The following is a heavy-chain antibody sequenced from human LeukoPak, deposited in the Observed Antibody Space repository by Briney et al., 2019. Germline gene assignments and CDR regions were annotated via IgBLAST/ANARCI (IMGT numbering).Heavy chain of an antibody. D-gene: IGHD3-22*01. CDR3: AKDMGYYDSSGYLAY. CDR2: IWYDGSNK. Sequence: GRSLRLSCAASGFTFSSSGMHWVRQAPGKGLEWVAVIWYDGSNKYYADSVKGRFTISRDNSKNTLYLQMNSLRAEDTAVYYCAKDMGYYDSSGYLAYWGQGTLVTVSS. V-gene: IGHV3-33*06. CDR1: GFTFSSSG. J-gene: IGHJ4*02.